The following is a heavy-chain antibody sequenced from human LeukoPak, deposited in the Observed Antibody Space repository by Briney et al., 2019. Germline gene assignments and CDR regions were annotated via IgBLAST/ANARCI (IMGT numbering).Heavy chain of an antibody. Sequence: PGGSLRLSCAASGFTFSSYGMHWVRQAPGKGLEWVAFIRYDGSNKYYADSVKGRFTTSRDNSKNTLYLQMNSLRAEDTAVYYCAKDYGSGSYFDYWGQGTLVTVSS. J-gene: IGHJ4*02. V-gene: IGHV3-30*02. CDR1: GFTFSSYG. CDR2: IRYDGSNK. D-gene: IGHD3-10*01. CDR3: AKDYGSGSYFDY.